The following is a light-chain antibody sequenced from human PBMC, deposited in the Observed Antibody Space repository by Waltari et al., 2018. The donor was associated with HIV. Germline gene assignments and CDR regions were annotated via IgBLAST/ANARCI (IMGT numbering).Light chain of an antibody. CDR3: QQLNSYLTLT. CDR1: QGIVNC. Sequence: DVQFTQSPSFLSASVGNRVTITCRASQGIVNCLAWYQQKPGKAPNLLIYAASTLRRGVPSRFSGSGSGTEFTLTISSLQPEDFATYYCQQLNSYLTLTFGGGTKVEIK. V-gene: IGKV1-9*01. J-gene: IGKJ4*01. CDR2: AAS.